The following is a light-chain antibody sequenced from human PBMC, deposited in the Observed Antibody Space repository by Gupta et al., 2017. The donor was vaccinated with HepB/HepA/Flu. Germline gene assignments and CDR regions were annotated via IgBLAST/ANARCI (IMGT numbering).Light chain of an antibody. CDR2: STN. J-gene: IGLJ1*01. CDR1: SSNVGSHN. CDR3: GTWDKSMNAFV. Sequence: QSVLTQPPSASGTPGQRVTISCSGSSSNVGSHNINWYQQLPGTAPKLLIDSTNQRPSGVPDRFSASKAGTSASLAIRGLQSEDEAEYFCGTWDKSMNAFVFGTGTEVTVL. V-gene: IGLV1-44*01.